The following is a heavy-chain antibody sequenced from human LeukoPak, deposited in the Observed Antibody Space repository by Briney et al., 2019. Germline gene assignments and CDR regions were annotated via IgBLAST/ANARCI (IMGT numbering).Heavy chain of an antibody. Sequence: PGGSLRLSCAASGFTFSSYAMSWVRQAPGKGLEWVSAISGSGGSTYYADSVKGRFTISRDNPKNTLYMQMNSLRAEDTAVYYCAKLKTIFGVVIDYWGQGTLVTVSS. CDR2: ISGSGGST. J-gene: IGHJ4*02. V-gene: IGHV3-23*01. CDR1: GFTFSSYA. D-gene: IGHD3-3*01. CDR3: AKLKTIFGVVIDY.